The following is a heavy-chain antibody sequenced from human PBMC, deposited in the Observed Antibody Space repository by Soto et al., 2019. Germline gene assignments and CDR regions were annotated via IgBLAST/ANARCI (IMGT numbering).Heavy chain of an antibody. V-gene: IGHV1-18*01. J-gene: IGHJ6*02. Sequence: QVQLVQSGAEVKKPGASVKVSCKASGYTFTSYGISWVRQAPGQGLEWMGWISAYNGNTNYAQKLQGRVTMTTDRSTSTAYMELRSLRSDDTAVYYCASDRYEKGGAYYGMDVWGQGTTVTVSS. CDR3: ASDRYEKGGAYYGMDV. CDR2: ISAYNGNT. CDR1: GYTFTSYG. D-gene: IGHD1-20*01.